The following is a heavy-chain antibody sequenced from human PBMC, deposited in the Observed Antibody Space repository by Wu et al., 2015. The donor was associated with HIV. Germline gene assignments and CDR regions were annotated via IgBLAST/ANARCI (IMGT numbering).Heavy chain of an antibody. CDR1: GATFGTYG. CDR3: AKANRIVISGIDYYHQYGMDV. D-gene: IGHD1-26*01. V-gene: IGHV1-69*13. J-gene: IGHJ6*02. CDR2: ITPMFGKP. Sequence: QVHLVQSGAEVKKPGSSVKVSCKASGATFGTYGFNWVRQAPGGGLEWMGRITPMFGKPNYAQKFQDRVTITADDSTNTAYMELTSLRSEDTAVYYCAKANRIVISGIDYYHQYGMDVWGRRDQPVTV.